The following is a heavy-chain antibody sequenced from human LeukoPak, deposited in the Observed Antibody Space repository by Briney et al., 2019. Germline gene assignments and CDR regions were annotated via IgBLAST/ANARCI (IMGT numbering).Heavy chain of an antibody. J-gene: IGHJ4*02. D-gene: IGHD6-19*01. V-gene: IGHV4-34*01. CDR2: INHSGST. CDR1: GGSFSGYY. Sequence: SGTLSLTCAVYGGSFSGYYWSWIRQPPGKGLEWIGEINHSGSTNCNPSLKSRVTISVDTSKNQFSLKLSSVTAADTAVYYCAREWIAVAGKRTPIKTYYFDYWGQGTLVTVSS. CDR3: AREWIAVAGKRTPIKTYYFDY.